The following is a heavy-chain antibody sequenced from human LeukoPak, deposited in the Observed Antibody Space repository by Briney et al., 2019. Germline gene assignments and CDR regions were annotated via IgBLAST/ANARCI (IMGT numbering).Heavy chain of an antibody. CDR1: GFTFSSYE. J-gene: IGHJ4*02. D-gene: IGHD3-16*01. CDR3: ARFKRLSDGGAFDY. Sequence: GGSLRHSCAASGFTFSSYEMNWVRQAPGKGLEWVSYISSSGSTIYYADSVKGRFTISRDNAKNSLYLQMNSLRAEDTAVYYCARFKRLSDGGAFDYWGQGTLVTVSS. CDR2: ISSSGSTI. V-gene: IGHV3-48*03.